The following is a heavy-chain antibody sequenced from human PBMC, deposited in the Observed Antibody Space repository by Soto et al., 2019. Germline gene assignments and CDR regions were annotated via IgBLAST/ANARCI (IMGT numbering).Heavy chain of an antibody. V-gene: IGHV5-51*01. D-gene: IGHD4-17*01. Sequence: HGESLKISCKGSGYSFTSYWIGWVRQMPGKGLEWMGIIYPGDSDTRYSPSFQGQVTISADKSISTAYLQWSSLKASDTAMYYCASTASPEGYYYYGMDVWGQGTTVTVSS. J-gene: IGHJ6*02. CDR2: IYPGDSDT. CDR3: ASTASPEGYYYYGMDV. CDR1: GYSFTSYW.